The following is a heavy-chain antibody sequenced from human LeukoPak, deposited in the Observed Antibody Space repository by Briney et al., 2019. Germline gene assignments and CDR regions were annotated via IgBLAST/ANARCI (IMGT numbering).Heavy chain of an antibody. CDR2: MNPNSGNT. CDR1: GYTFTSYD. CDR3: ARGKGAMGAFDI. D-gene: IGHD1-26*01. V-gene: IGHV1-8*01. Sequence: ASVKVPCKASGYTFTSYDINWVRQATGQGLEWMGWMNPNSGNTGYAQKFQGRVTMTRNTSISTAYMELSSLRSEGTAVYYCARGKGAMGAFDIWGQGTMVTVSS. J-gene: IGHJ3*02.